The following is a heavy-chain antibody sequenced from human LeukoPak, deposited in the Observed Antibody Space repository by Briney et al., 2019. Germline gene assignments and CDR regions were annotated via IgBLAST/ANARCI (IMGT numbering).Heavy chain of an antibody. CDR2: MNLDSGNT. CDR3: ARGAPVAIFGPGYDEYFEY. CDR1: VYTFDNYD. J-gene: IGHJ4*02. V-gene: IGHV1-8*01. D-gene: IGHD3-3*01. Sequence: ASVTVSFTPSVYTFDNYDINWVRQAAGQGLEWMGWMNLDSGNTGYAHKFVGRVTMARNTSMTTAYLELTGLTSGDTAIYYCARGAPVAIFGPGYDEYFEYWGQGTVVIVSS.